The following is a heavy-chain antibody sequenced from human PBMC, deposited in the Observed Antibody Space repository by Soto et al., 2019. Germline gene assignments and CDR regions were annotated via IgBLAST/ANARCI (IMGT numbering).Heavy chain of an antibody. Sequence: QVQLVQSGAEVKKPGSSVKVSCKASGGTFSSYAISWVRQAPGQGLEWMGGIIPIFGTADYAQKFQGRVTINADESTSTAYMELSSLRSEDTAVYYCARGDSGGSSGYYYTGGDYWGQGTLVTVSS. CDR1: GGTFSSYA. D-gene: IGHD3-22*01. CDR2: IIPIFGTA. J-gene: IGHJ4*02. V-gene: IGHV1-69*12. CDR3: ARGDSGGSSGYYYTGGDY.